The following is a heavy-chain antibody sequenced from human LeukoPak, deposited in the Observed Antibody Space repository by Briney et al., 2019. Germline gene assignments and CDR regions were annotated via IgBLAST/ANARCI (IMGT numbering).Heavy chain of an antibody. Sequence: GGSLRLSCAASGFTFSSYAMGWVQQPPGKGLEWVSGISSGGGSTYYTDSMKGRFTISRDNSKNTLYLQMNSLTAEDTALYYCANARGTSSSYFDLWGRGTLVTGSS. CDR3: ANARGTSSSYFDL. V-gene: IGHV3-23*01. CDR2: ISSGGGST. CDR1: GFTFSSYA. J-gene: IGHJ2*01. D-gene: IGHD6-6*01.